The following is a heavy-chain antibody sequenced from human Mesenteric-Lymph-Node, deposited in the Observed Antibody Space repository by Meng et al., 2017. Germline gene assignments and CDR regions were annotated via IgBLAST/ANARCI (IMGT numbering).Heavy chain of an antibody. J-gene: IGHJ5*02. D-gene: IGHD5-18*01. Sequence: GGSLRLSCAASGFTFSTFAMSWVRQAPGRGLEWVSTITGSGDTTYYADSVKGRFTISRDRSMNTVDVQMNSLRVEDTAIYYCAKGGGYSYGYLPSWGQGMLVTVSS. CDR3: AKGGGYSYGYLPS. CDR1: GFTFSTFA. V-gene: IGHV3-23*01. CDR2: ITGSGDTT.